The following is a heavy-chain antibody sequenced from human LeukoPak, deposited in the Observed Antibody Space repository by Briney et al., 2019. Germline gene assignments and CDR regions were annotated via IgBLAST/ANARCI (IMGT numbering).Heavy chain of an antibody. D-gene: IGHD1-1*01. CDR2: ISGSGGRT. Sequence: GGSLRLSCAASGFTFSRYGMSWVRQAPGKGLEWVSAISGSGGRTYYADSVKGRFTISRDNSKNTLYLQMNSLRAEDTAVYYCARERRGYYYYYMDVWGKGTTVTISS. CDR1: GFTFSRYG. J-gene: IGHJ6*03. CDR3: ARERRGYYYYYMDV. V-gene: IGHV3-23*01.